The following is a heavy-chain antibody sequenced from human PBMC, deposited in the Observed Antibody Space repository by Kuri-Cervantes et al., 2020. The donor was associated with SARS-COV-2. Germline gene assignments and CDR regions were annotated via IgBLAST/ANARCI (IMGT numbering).Heavy chain of an antibody. J-gene: IGHJ4*02. CDR2: IYHSGST. V-gene: IGHV4-38-2*02. Sequence: GSLRLSCTVSGGSISSYYWGWIRQPPGKGLEWIGSIYHSGSTYYNPSLKSRVTISVDTSKNQFSLKLSSVTAADTAVYYCARTVTTTPDYWGQGTLVTVSS. CDR1: GGSISSYY. D-gene: IGHD4-11*01. CDR3: ARTVTTTPDY.